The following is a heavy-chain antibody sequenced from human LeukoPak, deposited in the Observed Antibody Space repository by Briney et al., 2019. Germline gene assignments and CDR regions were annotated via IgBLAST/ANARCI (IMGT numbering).Heavy chain of an antibody. CDR1: GYTFTGYY. Sequence: ASVKVSCKASGYTFTGYYMHWVRQAPGQGLEWMGWINPNSGGTNYAQKFQGRVTMTRDTSISTAYMELSRLRSDDTAVYYCASSTYDSSANEAFDIWGQGTMVTVSS. V-gene: IGHV1-2*02. J-gene: IGHJ3*02. D-gene: IGHD3-22*01. CDR2: INPNSGGT. CDR3: ASSTYDSSANEAFDI.